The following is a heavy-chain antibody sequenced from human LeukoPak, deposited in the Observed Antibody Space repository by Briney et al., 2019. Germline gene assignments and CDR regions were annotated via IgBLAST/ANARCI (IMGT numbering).Heavy chain of an antibody. CDR2: IYPGDSDT. V-gene: IGHV5-51*01. CDR1: GYRFTSYW. D-gene: IGHD6-13*01. J-gene: IGHJ6*03. Sequence: GASLKISCKGSGYRFTSYWIGWVRQMPGKGLEGMGIIYPGDSDTRYNPSFQGQVTISADKSISTAYLQWSSLKASDTAMYYCARLSSSWYYMDVRGKGTTGTVSS. CDR3: ARLSSSWYYMDV.